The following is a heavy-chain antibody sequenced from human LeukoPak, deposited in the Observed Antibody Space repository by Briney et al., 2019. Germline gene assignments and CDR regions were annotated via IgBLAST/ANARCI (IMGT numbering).Heavy chain of an antibody. CDR3: AKSLGSSWYRPFDY. CDR1: GFTFDDYA. Sequence: GRSLRLSCAASGFTFDDYAMHWVRQAPGKGLEWVSGISWNSGSIGYADSVKGRFTISRDNAKNSLYLQMNSLRAEDTALYYCAKSLGSSWYRPFDYWGQGTLVTVSS. CDR2: ISWNSGSI. D-gene: IGHD6-13*01. J-gene: IGHJ4*02. V-gene: IGHV3-9*01.